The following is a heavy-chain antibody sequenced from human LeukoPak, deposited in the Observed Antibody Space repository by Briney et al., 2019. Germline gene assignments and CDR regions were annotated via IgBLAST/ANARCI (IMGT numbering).Heavy chain of an antibody. J-gene: IGHJ6*02. CDR3: ARDNILRGSVAAAAYYYYGMDV. D-gene: IGHD6-13*01. V-gene: IGHV3-33*01. CDR2: IWYDGSNK. Sequence: PGGSLRLSCAASGFTFSSYGMHWVRQAPGKGLEWVAVIWYDGSNKYYADSVKGRFTISRDNSKNTLYLQMNSLRAEDTAVYYCARDNILRGSVAAAAYYYYGMDVWGQGTTVTVSS. CDR1: GFTFSSYG.